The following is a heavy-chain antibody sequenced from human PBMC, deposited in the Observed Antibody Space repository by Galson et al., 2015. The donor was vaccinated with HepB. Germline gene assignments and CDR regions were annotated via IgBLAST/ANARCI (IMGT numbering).Heavy chain of an antibody. V-gene: IGHV1-69*04. D-gene: IGHD5-24*01. J-gene: IGHJ3*02. Sequence: SVKVSCKASGGTFSSYAISWVRQAPGQGLEWMGRIIPILGIANYAQKFQGRVTITADKSTSTAYMELSSLRSEDTAVYYCARDTTEMATLGALDIWGQGTMVTVSS. CDR2: IIPILGIA. CDR3: ARDTTEMATLGALDI. CDR1: GGTFSSYA.